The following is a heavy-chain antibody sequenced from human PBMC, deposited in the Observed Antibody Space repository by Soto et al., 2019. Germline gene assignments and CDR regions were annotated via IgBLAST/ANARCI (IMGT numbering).Heavy chain of an antibody. CDR1: GGSMSGYY. V-gene: IGHV4-59*01. CDR3: VMSIAGPRSHIDF. Sequence: SETLSLTCRVSGGSMSGYYWSWIRQAPGKGLEWIGYVYYTGSTNYNPSLQSRVTISVDTSNKQFSLSLRLVTAADTAVYFCVMSIAGPRSHIDFWGQGILVTVSS. J-gene: IGHJ4*02. CDR2: VYYTGST. D-gene: IGHD6-6*01.